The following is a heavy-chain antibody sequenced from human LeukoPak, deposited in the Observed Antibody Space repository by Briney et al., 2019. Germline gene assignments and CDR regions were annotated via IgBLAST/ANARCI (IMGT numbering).Heavy chain of an antibody. Sequence: GGSLRLSCAASGFTFSSNWMHWVRQAAGKGLVWVSRMNSDGSSIRYADSVKGRFTISRDNAKNTLYLQMSSLRAEDTAVYYCAREYYYGMDVWGQGTTVTVSS. CDR3: AREYYYGMDV. CDR2: MNSDGSSI. CDR1: GFTFSSNW. V-gene: IGHV3-74*01. J-gene: IGHJ6*02.